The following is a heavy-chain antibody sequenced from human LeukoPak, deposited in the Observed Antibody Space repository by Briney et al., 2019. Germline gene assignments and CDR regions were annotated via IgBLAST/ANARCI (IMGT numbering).Heavy chain of an antibody. CDR1: GGSISSGGYS. CDR3: ARRSCSGGSCHLDY. CDR2: IYHSGST. J-gene: IGHJ4*02. D-gene: IGHD2-15*01. Sequence: SETLSLTCAVSGGSISSGGYSWSWIRQPPGKGREWIGYIYHSGSTYYNPSLKSRVTISVARSKNQSSLKLSSVTAADTAVYYCARRSCSGGSCHLDYWGQGTLVTVSS. V-gene: IGHV4-30-2*01.